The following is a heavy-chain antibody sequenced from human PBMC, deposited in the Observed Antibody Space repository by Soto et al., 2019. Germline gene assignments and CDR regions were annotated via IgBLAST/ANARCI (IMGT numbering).Heavy chain of an antibody. CDR2: ISSSSSYI. Sequence: GGSLRLSCAASGFTFSSYSMNWVRQAPGKGLEWVSSISSSSSYIYYADSVKGRFTISRDNAKNSLYLQMNSLRAEDTAVYYCARGVTTSYYYYYYGMDVWGQGTKVTVSS. J-gene: IGHJ6*02. V-gene: IGHV3-21*01. CDR1: GFTFSSYS. D-gene: IGHD4-17*01. CDR3: ARGVTTSYYYYYYGMDV.